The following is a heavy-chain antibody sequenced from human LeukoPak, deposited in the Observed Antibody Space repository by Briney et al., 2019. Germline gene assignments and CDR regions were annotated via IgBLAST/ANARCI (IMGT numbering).Heavy chain of an antibody. D-gene: IGHD5-18*01. CDR2: ISCSGGST. V-gene: IGHV3-23*01. Sequence: GSLRLSCAASGFTFSSYAMSWVRQAPGKGLEWVSGISCSGGSTYYADSVKGRFTISRDNSKNTLYLQMNSLRAEDTAVYYCAKDGYSYGSNYLDYWGQGTLVTVSS. CDR1: GFTFSSYA. CDR3: AKDGYSYGSNYLDY. J-gene: IGHJ4*02.